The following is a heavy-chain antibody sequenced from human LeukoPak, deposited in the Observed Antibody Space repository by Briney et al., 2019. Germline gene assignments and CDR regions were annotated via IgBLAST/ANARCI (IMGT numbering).Heavy chain of an antibody. V-gene: IGHV3-21*01. CDR2: ISSSSSYI. CDR3: ARGNYDFWSGYYDY. CDR1: GFTFSSYA. Sequence: GGSLRLSCAASGFTFSSYAMSWVRQAPGKGLEWVSSISSSSSYIYYADSVKGRFTISRDNAKNSLYLQMNSLRAEDTAVYYCARGNYDFWSGYYDYWGQGTLVTVS. J-gene: IGHJ4*02. D-gene: IGHD3-3*01.